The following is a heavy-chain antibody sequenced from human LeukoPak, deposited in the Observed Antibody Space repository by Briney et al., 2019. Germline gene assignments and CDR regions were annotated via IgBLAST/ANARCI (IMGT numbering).Heavy chain of an antibody. CDR2: IYYSGST. V-gene: IGHV4-31*03. CDR3: ARWQDGYTYRGLDY. D-gene: IGHD5-24*01. CDR1: GGSISSGGYY. Sequence: SETLSLTCTVSGGSISSGGYYWSWIRQHPGKGLEWIGYIYYSGSTYYNPSLKSRVTISVDTSKNQFSLKLSSVTAADTAVYYCARWQDGYTYRGLDYWGQGILVTVSS. J-gene: IGHJ4*02.